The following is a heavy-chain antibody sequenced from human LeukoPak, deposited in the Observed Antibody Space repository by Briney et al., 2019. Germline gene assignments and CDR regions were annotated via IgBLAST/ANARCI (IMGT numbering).Heavy chain of an antibody. V-gene: IGHV3-7*01. Sequence: PGGSLRLSCAASGFTFSSYWMSWVRQAPGKGLEWVANIKEDGSEKYYVDSVKGRFTISRDNAKNSLYLQMNSLRAEGTAMYYCARDYGGNSVYWGQGTLVTVSS. CDR1: GFTFSSYW. J-gene: IGHJ4*02. CDR3: ARDYGGNSVY. CDR2: IKEDGSEK. D-gene: IGHD4-23*01.